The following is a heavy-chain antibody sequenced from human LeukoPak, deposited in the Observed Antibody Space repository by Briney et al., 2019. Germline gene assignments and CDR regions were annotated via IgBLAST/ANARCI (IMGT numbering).Heavy chain of an antibody. V-gene: IGHV3-20*04. CDR2: INWNGGST. D-gene: IGHD3-22*01. CDR3: ARVYFDSSGYGNYFDY. CDR1: GFTFDDYG. Sequence: PGGSLRLSCAASGFTFDDYGMTWVRLAPGKGLEWVSGINWNGGSTGYVDSVKGRFTISGDNAKNSLSLQMNSLRAEDTALYYCARVYFDSSGYGNYFDYWGQGTLVTVSS. J-gene: IGHJ4*02.